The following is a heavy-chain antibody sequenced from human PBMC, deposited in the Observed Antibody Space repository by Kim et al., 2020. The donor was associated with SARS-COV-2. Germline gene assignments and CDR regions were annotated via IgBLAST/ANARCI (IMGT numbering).Heavy chain of an antibody. CDR1: GFTFSSYA. J-gene: IGHJ3*02. D-gene: IGHD5-12*01. CDR3: AKDPLYSGYDRDAFDI. Sequence: GGSLRLSCAASGFTFSSYAMSWVRQAPGKGLEWVSATSGRGGLIQYADSVRGRFTISRDNSKNTLYLQMNSLIAEDTAVYYCAKDPLYSGYDRDAFDIWG. CDR2: TSGRGGLI. V-gene: IGHV3-23*01.